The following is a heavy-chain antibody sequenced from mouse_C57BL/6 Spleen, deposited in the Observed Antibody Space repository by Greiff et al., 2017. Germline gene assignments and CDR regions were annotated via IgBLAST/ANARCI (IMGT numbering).Heavy chain of an antibody. J-gene: IGHJ1*03. CDR1: GYAFSSSW. V-gene: IGHV1-82*01. CDR3: ARGIYYGNYGYFDV. D-gene: IGHD2-1*01. Sequence: QVQLKQSGPELVKPGASVKISCKASGYAFSSSWMNWVKQRPGKGLEWIGRIYPGDGDTNYNGKFKGKATLTADKSSSTAYMQRSSLTSEDSAVYFCARGIYYGNYGYFDVWGTGTTVTVSS. CDR2: IYPGDGDT.